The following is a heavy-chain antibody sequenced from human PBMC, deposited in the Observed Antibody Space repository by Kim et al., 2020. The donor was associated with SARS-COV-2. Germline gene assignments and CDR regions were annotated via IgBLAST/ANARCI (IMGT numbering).Heavy chain of an antibody. CDR3: AKGHDYGGNWYDAFDI. J-gene: IGHJ3*02. CDR1: GFTFSSYA. V-gene: IGHV3-23*01. D-gene: IGHD4-17*01. CDR2: ISGSGGST. Sequence: GGSLRFSCAASGFTFSSYAMSWVRQAPGKGLEWVSAISGSGGSTYYADSVKGRFTISRDNSKNTLYLQMNSLRAEDTAVYYCAKGHDYGGNWYDAFDIWGQGTMVTVSS.